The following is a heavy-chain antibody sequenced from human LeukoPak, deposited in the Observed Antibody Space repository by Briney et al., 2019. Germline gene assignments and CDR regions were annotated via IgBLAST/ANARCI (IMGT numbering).Heavy chain of an antibody. CDR3: ARDPGTTFGYYYYYYMDV. J-gene: IGHJ6*03. CDR2: IYYTGST. CDR1: GGSISSYY. V-gene: IGHV4-59*01. Sequence: SETLSLTCTVSGGSISSYYWSWIRQSPGKGLEWIGYIYYTGSTSYNPSLRSRVTMSADTSKNQFSLKLSSVTAADTAVYYCARDPGTTFGYYYYYYMDVWGKGTTVTVSS. D-gene: IGHD1-1*01.